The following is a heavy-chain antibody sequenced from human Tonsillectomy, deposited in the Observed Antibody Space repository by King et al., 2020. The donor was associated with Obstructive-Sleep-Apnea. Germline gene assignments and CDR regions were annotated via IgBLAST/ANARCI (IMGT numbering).Heavy chain of an antibody. CDR3: ARDEQLIPYWYFDL. J-gene: IGHJ2*01. CDR2: IYNSGST. CDR1: CGSISSSSYY. Sequence: QLQESGPGLVKPSETLSLPCTVSCGSISSSSYYWGWIRQPPGKGLDWIGSIYNSGSTYYNPSLKSRVTISVDTSKNQISLKLNSVTAADSAVYYCARDEQLIPYWYFDLWGRGTLVTVSS. V-gene: IGHV4-39*07. D-gene: IGHD6-13*01.